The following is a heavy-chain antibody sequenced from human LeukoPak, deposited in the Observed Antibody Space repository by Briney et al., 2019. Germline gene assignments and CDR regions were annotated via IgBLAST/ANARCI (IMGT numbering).Heavy chain of an antibody. CDR3: ARGRIAAAAPSGRFDP. Sequence: SQTLSLTCTVSGGSISSGGYYWSWIRQHPGKGLEWIGYIYYSGSTYYNPSLKSRVTISVDTSKNQFSLKLSSVTAADTAVYYCARGRIAAAAPSGRFDPWGQGTLVTVSS. CDR1: GGSISSGGYY. CDR2: IYYSGST. D-gene: IGHD6-13*01. J-gene: IGHJ5*02. V-gene: IGHV4-31*03.